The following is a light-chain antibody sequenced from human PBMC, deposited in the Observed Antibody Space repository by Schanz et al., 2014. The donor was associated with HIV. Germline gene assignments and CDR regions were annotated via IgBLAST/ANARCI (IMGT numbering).Light chain of an antibody. Sequence: QSALTQPASASGSPGRAVTFSRTGTSADIGSYNYSSWYQHPPGKALKLLIYGVTDRPSGVSNRFSGSKSGNTASLTISGLQAEDEAVYYCSSFTRGTTPVIFGGGTKLTVL. V-gene: IGLV2-14*03. CDR2: GVT. CDR3: SSFTRGTTPVI. CDR1: SADIGSYNY. J-gene: IGLJ2*01.